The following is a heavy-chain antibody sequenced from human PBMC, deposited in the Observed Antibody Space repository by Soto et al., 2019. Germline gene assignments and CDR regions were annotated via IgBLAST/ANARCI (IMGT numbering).Heavy chain of an antibody. CDR1: GGAIRGAVSRYC. J-gene: IGHJ6*02. V-gene: IGHV4-61*01. CDR2: IYYSGTT. Sequence: SVTLSLTCTISGGAIRGAVSRYCWSWVGQPPGKGLEWIGYIYYSGTTDYNSSLKSRVTISTDTSKNQLSLKLSSVTAADTAVYYCAREGALLYGGNSDYYYPIDVWGQGTTVT. CDR3: AREGALLYGGNSDYYYPIDV. D-gene: IGHD4-17*01.